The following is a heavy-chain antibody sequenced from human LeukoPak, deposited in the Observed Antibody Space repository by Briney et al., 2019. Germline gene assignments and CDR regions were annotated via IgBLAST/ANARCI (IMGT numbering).Heavy chain of an antibody. D-gene: IGHD2-21*02. J-gene: IGHJ5*01. V-gene: IGHV1-2*02. Sequence: ASVKVSCKASGYTFTDYFIHWVRQAPGQGLEWMGWVNPNIGDASYAQKFQDRVTMTRDRSINTAYMELSRLTSDDTAVYYCARMALDGGDSIGFDSWGQGTLVTVSS. CDR1: GYTFTDYF. CDR2: VNPNIGDA. CDR3: ARMALDGGDSIGFDS.